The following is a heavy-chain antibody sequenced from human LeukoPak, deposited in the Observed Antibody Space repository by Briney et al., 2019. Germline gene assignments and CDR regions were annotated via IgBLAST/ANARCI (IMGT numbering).Heavy chain of an antibody. V-gene: IGHV4-34*01. CDR2: INHSGST. Sequence: PSETLSLTCAVYGGSFSGYYWSWIRQPPGKGLEWIGEINHSGSTNYNPSLKSRVTISVDTSKNQFSLKLSSVTAADTAVYYCARRVVGSGKFDYWGQGTLVTVSS. J-gene: IGHJ4*02. CDR1: GGSFSGYY. CDR3: ARRVVGSGKFDY. D-gene: IGHD3-10*01.